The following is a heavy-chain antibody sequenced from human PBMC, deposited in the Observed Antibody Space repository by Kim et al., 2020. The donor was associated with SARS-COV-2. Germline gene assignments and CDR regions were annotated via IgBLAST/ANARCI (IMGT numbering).Heavy chain of an antibody. Sequence: GGSLRLSCAASGFTFTSYAMSWVRHAPGKGLEWVSVVSASGGNTYYAGLVRGRFTISRADSKNTLYLQMNSLRAEDTARDYCAKGSGSSCYSGSAVWGQ. CDR2: VSASGGNT. D-gene: IGHD2-2*02. J-gene: IGHJ6*02. CDR1: GFTFTSYA. CDR3: AKGSGSSCYSGSAV. V-gene: IGHV3-23*01.